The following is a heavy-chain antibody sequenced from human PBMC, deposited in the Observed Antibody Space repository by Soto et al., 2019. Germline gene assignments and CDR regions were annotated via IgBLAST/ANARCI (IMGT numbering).Heavy chain of an antibody. D-gene: IGHD3-10*01. CDR1: GFTFSHYE. V-gene: IGHV3-48*03. J-gene: IGHJ4*02. CDR2: ISGSGRSK. Sequence: PGGSLRLSCAASGFTFSHYELNWVRQARGKGLEWVSYISGSGRSKSYADSVRGRFTISRDNAKNSLYLQMNSLRAEDTAVYYCAKGNTMVRGVIITAGLFDYWGQGTLVTVSS. CDR3: AKGNTMVRGVIITAGLFDY.